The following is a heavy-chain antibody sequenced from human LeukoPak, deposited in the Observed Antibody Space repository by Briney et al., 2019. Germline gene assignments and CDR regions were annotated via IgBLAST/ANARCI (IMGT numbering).Heavy chain of an antibody. CDR3: ARDKMGYSYGLDYYYYMDV. V-gene: IGHV3-11*04. D-gene: IGHD5-18*01. CDR1: GFTFSDYY. Sequence: GGSLRLSCAASGFTFSDYYMSWIRQAPGKGLEWASYISSSGSTIYYADSVKGRFTISRDNAKNSLYLQMNSLRAEDTAVYYCARDKMGYSYGLDYYYYMDVWGNGTTVTVSS. J-gene: IGHJ6*03. CDR2: ISSSGSTI.